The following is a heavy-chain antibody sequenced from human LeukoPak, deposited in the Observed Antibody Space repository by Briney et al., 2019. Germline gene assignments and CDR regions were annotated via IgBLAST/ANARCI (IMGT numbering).Heavy chain of an antibody. CDR2: ISAYNGNT. J-gene: IGHJ4*02. Sequence: GASVKVSCTASGYTFTNYGISWVRQAPGQGLEWMGWISAYNGNTNYAQKVQGRVTMTTDTSTSTAHMELRSLRSDDTAVYYCARGGEEGDYYGLVYWGQGTLVTVSS. CDR1: GYTFTNYG. V-gene: IGHV1-18*04. CDR3: ARGGEEGDYYGLVY. D-gene: IGHD3-10*01.